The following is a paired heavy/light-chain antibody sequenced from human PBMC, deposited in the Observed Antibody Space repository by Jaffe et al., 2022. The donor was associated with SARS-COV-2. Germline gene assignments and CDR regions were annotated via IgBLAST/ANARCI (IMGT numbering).Heavy chain of an antibody. CDR3: VKEASSGGYRTADF. Sequence: QVQLVESGGGVVQPGRSLRLSCTASGFIFSNCGMHWVRQAPGKGLEWVAVVTYYDEKRYGDSMEGRFTISRDNAKNTLYLQMNSLSAEDTAIYYCVKEASSGGYRTADFWGQGTLVTVSS. CDR2: VTYYDEK. CDR1: GFIFSNCG. V-gene: IGHV3-30*18. D-gene: IGHD2-15*01. J-gene: IGHJ4*02.
Light chain of an antibody. V-gene: IGKV1-5*03. CDR2: VAS. CDR3: QQYHSYPWT. CDR1: QSVRAW. Sequence: DIQLTQSPSTLSASIGDRVTITCRASQSVRAWLAWYQQKPGKAPNLLIYVASTLESGVPSRFSGSGSGTEFTLTISSLQPDDFATYYCQQYHSYPWTFGQGTKVEVK. J-gene: IGKJ1*01.